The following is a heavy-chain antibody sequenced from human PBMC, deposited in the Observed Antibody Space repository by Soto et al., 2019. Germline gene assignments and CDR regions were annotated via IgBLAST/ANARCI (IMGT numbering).Heavy chain of an antibody. D-gene: IGHD2-2*01. CDR2: ISYDGTIT. CDR1: GFTISNYG. CDR3: ETTRVGAWSSSICFSGIFDGMDV. V-gene: IGHV3-30-3*01. Sequence: QVQLVESGGGVVQPGRSLRLSCAASGFTISNYGMHWVRQAPGKGLEWVAVISYDGTITYYADSVKGRFTISRDNSKNALYRQMNGLRTEDTAVYYCETTRVGAWSSSICFSGIFDGMDVWGQGTTVTVSS. J-gene: IGHJ6*02.